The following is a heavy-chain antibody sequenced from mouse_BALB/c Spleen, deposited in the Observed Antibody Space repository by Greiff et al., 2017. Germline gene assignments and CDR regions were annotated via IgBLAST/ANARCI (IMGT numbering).Heavy chain of an antibody. V-gene: IGHV14-3*02. CDR1: GFNIKDSY. CDR3: ASEGIYYAMDY. Sequence: EVQLQESGAELVKPGASVKLSCTASGFNIKDSYMHWVKQRPEQGLEWIGRIDPANGNTKYDPKFQGKATITADTSSNTAYLQLSSLTSEDTAVYYCASEGIYYAMDYWGQGTSVTVSA. CDR2: IDPANGNT. J-gene: IGHJ4*01.